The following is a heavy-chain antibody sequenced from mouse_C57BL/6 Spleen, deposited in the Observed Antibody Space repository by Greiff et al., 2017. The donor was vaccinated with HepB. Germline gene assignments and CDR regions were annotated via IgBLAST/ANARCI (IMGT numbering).Heavy chain of an antibody. CDR3: ARACLMTTVVATDFDV. J-gene: IGHJ1*03. CDR2: SNPNNGGT. D-gene: IGHD1-1*01. Sequence: EVQLQQSGPELVKPGASVKIPCKASGYTFTDYNMDWVKQSHGKSLAWIGDSNPNNGGTIYNQKFKGKATLTVDKSSSTAYMELRSLTAEDTAVYDCARACLMTTVVATDFDVWGTGTTVTVSS. CDR1: GYTFTDYN. V-gene: IGHV1-18*01.